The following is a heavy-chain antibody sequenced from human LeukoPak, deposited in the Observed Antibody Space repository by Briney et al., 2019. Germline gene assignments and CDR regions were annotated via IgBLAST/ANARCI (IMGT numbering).Heavy chain of an antibody. CDR2: INHSGST. CDR3: ARGHYYDSSGYYEDY. Sequence: SETLSLTCAVYGGSFSGYYWSWIRQPPGKGLEWIGEINHSGSTNYNPSLKSRVTISVDTSKNQFSLKLSSVTAADTAVYYCARGHYYDSSGYYEDYWGQGTLVTVSS. V-gene: IGHV4-34*01. CDR1: GGSFSGYY. J-gene: IGHJ4*02. D-gene: IGHD3-22*01.